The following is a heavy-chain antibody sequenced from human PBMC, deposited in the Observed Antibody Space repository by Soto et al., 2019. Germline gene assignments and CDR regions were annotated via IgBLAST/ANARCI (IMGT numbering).Heavy chain of an antibody. Sequence: SVKVSCKASGVTFSSYAISWVRQAPGQGLEWMGGIIPIFGTANYAQKFQGRVTITTDESTSTAYMELSSLRSEDTAVYYCAQGRSSTSCYGGDSYYYYGMDVWGQGHTVTASS. CDR2: IIPIFGTA. CDR3: AQGRSSTSCYGGDSYYYYGMDV. CDR1: GVTFSSYA. V-gene: IGHV1-69*05. D-gene: IGHD2-2*01. J-gene: IGHJ6*02.